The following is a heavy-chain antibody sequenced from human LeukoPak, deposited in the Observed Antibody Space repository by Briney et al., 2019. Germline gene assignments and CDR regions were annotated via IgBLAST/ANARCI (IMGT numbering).Heavy chain of an antibody. Sequence: SVKVSCKASGDTFSSYAISWVRQAPGQGLEWMGGIIPIFGTANYAQKFQGRVTITADESTSTAYMELSSLRSEDTAVYYCARDGSSGYTNFDYWGQGTLVTVSS. V-gene: IGHV1-69*13. D-gene: IGHD3-22*01. CDR1: GDTFSSYA. CDR3: ARDGSSGYTNFDY. CDR2: IIPIFGTA. J-gene: IGHJ4*02.